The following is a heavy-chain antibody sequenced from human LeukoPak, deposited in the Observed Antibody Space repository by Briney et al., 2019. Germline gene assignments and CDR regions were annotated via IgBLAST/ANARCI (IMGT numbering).Heavy chain of an antibody. J-gene: IGHJ4*02. CDR2: ISGSGGST. V-gene: IGHV3-23*01. D-gene: IGHD5-18*01. CDR3: AKGAGYSYGTHY. Sequence: GGSLRLSCAASGFTFSSYALSWVRQAPGKGLEWVSAISGSGGSTYYADSVRGRFTISRDNSKNTLYLQMNSLRAEDTAVYYCAKGAGYSYGTHYWGQGTLVTVSS. CDR1: GFTFSSYA.